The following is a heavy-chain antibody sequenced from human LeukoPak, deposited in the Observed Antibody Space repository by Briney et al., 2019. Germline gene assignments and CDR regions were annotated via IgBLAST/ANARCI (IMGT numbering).Heavy chain of an antibody. J-gene: IGHJ3*02. CDR1: GDTFSSNSAT. Sequence: TSQTLSLTCALSGDTFSSNSATWNWIRQSPSRGLEWLVRTYYTSKLYSDYAVSVKSRITINPDTSKNQFSLQLNSVTPEDTAVYYCARIGHPWGIEDAFDIWGQGTMVTVSS. CDR2: TYYTSKLYS. V-gene: IGHV6-1*01. D-gene: IGHD3-16*01. CDR3: ARIGHPWGIEDAFDI.